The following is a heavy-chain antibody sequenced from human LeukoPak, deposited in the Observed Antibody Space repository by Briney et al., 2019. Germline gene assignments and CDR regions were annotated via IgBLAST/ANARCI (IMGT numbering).Heavy chain of an antibody. D-gene: IGHD6-19*01. Sequence: PGGSLRLSRAASGFTFSSYSMNWVRQAPGKGLEWVSSISSSSSYIYYADSVKGRFTISRDNAKNSLYLQINSLRAEDTAVYYCARAHSGWYDYWGQGTLVTVSS. CDR2: ISSSSSYI. J-gene: IGHJ4*02. V-gene: IGHV3-21*01. CDR3: ARAHSGWYDY. CDR1: GFTFSSYS.